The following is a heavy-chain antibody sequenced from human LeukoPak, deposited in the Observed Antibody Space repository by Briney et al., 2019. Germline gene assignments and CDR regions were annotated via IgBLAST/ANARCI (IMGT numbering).Heavy chain of an antibody. Sequence: ASVKVSCKASGYTFTGYYMHWVRQAPGQGLEWMGWINPNSGGTNYAQKFQGRVTMTRDTSISTAYMELSRLRSDDTAVYYCARVRYEYSSSFSYFDYRGQGTLVTVSS. CDR3: ARVRYEYSSSFSYFDY. CDR1: GYTFTGYY. V-gene: IGHV1-2*02. D-gene: IGHD6-6*01. CDR2: INPNSGGT. J-gene: IGHJ4*02.